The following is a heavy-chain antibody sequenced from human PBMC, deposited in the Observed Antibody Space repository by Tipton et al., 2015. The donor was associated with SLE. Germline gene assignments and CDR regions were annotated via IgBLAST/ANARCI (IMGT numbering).Heavy chain of an antibody. CDR3: AREEGRGYCTATGCSPLGWFDP. CDR2: AYSGGRT. Sequence: LRLSCAVSGGSISSDTYYWGWVRQPPGKGLQWIGSAYSGGRTFLNPSLKSPVSISVGTSKNQFSLKLSSVTAADTAVYFCAREEGRGYCTATGCSPLGWFDPWGQGTLVTVSS. J-gene: IGHJ5*02. V-gene: IGHV4-39*07. CDR1: GGSISSDTYY. D-gene: IGHD2-2*01.